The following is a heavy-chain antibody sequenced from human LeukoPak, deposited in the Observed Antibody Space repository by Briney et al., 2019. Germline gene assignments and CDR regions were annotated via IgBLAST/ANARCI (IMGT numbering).Heavy chain of an antibody. Sequence: GGSLRLSCAASGFTFSSYAMSWVRQAPGKGLEWVSAISGSGGSTYYADSVKGRFTISRDNAKNSLYLQMNSLRAEDTALYYCSRVLRYFDGHFDYWGQGTVVTVSS. CDR3: SRVLRYFDGHFDY. CDR1: GFTFSSYA. J-gene: IGHJ4*02. D-gene: IGHD3-9*01. CDR2: ISGSGGST. V-gene: IGHV3-23*01.